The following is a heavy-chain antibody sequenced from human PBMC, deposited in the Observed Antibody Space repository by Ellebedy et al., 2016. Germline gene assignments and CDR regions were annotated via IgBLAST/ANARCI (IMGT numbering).Heavy chain of an antibody. CDR2: IYSGGST. Sequence: GGSLRLSCAASGFTVSSNYMSWVRQAPGKGLEWVSVIYSGGSTYYADSVKGRFTISRDNSKNTLYLQMNSLRAEDTAVYYCARELWFGEPTLLNYYYYGMDVWGQGTTVTVSS. CDR3: ARELWFGEPTLLNYYYYGMDV. J-gene: IGHJ6*02. CDR1: GFTVSSNY. D-gene: IGHD3-10*01. V-gene: IGHV3-53*01.